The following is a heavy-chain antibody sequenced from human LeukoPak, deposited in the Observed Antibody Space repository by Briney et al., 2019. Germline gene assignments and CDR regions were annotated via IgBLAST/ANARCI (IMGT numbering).Heavy chain of an antibody. J-gene: IGHJ6*02. Sequence: SETLSLTCTVSGGSISSSSYYWSWIRQPPGRGLEWIGYIYYSGNTNYNPSLKSRVTISVDTSKNQVSPKLSSVTAADTAVYYCARDLQDTSPFYYYGMDVWGQGTTVTVSS. V-gene: IGHV4-61*01. CDR2: IYYSGNT. CDR1: GGSISSSSYY. CDR3: ARDLQDTSPFYYYGMDV.